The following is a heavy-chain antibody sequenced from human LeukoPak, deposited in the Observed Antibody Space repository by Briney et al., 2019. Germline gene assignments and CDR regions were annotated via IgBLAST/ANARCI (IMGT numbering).Heavy chain of an antibody. J-gene: IGHJ4*02. CDR1: GGSISSYY. V-gene: IGHV4-59*01. CDR3: ARETVAGPPGDY. Sequence: SETLSLTCTVSGGSISSYYWSWIRQPPGKGPEWIGYIYYSGSTNYNPSLKSRVTISVDTSKNQFSLKLSSVTAADTAVYYCARETVAGPPGDYWGQGTLVTVSS. D-gene: IGHD6-19*01. CDR2: IYYSGST.